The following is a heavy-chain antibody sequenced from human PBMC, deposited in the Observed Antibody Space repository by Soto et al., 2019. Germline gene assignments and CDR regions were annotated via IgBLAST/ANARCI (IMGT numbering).Heavy chain of an antibody. D-gene: IGHD6-13*01. J-gene: IGHJ6*02. V-gene: IGHV3-30*11. CDR1: GFTFSSYN. CDR2: ISYDGNDK. CDR3: ARDGIAPSSYHYYGMDV. Sequence: QVQLVESGGGVVQPGGSLTLSCAVSGFTFSSYNMHWVRQAPGKGLEWVTVISYDGNDKHYGDPVKGRFTISRDNSKNRLYLQMNSLRAEDTVVYLCARDGIAPSSYHYYGMDVWGQGTTVTVSS.